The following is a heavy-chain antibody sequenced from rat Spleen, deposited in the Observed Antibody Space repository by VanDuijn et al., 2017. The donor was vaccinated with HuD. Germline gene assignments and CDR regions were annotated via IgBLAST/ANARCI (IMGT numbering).Heavy chain of an antibody. D-gene: IGHD1-4*01. Sequence: EVQLVESGGGLVQPGRSLKLSCAASGFTLSDYVMHWIRQAPTTGLEWVTSISPSGATTNYRDSVKGRFTISRENAKSTLYLQMDSLRSEDTATYYCTSHGARVSRFAYWGQGTLVTVSS. CDR1: GFTLSDYV. J-gene: IGHJ3*01. CDR2: ISPSGATT. V-gene: IGHV5-19*01. CDR3: TSHGARVSRFAY.